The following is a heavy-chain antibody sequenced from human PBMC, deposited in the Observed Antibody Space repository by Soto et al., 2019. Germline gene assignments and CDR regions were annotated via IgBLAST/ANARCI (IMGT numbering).Heavy chain of an antibody. J-gene: IGHJ5*02. CDR3: ARGGRFRLLCPFHP. CDR1: GGSFSGYY. V-gene: IGHV4-34*01. Sequence: QVQLQQWGAGLLKPSETLSLTCAVYGGSFSGYYWSWIRQPPGKGLEWIGKINHSGSTNYKPSLKSRVTISADTSKNQFSRKVSSVTAADTAVYYGARGGRFRLLCPFHPWGQGTLVTVSS. CDR2: INHSGST. D-gene: IGHD2-21*01.